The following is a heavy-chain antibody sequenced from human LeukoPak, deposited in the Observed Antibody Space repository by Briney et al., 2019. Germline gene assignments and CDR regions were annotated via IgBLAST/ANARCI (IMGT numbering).Heavy chain of an antibody. D-gene: IGHD6-6*01. CDR1: GGTFSSYA. J-gene: IGHJ6*02. V-gene: IGHV1-69*13. Sequence: SVRVSCKASGGTFSSYAISWVRQAPGQGLEWMGGIIPIFGTANYAQKFQGRVTITADESTSTAYMELSSLRSEDTAVYYCASTYSSSYGLYYYGMDVWGQGTTVTVSS. CDR2: IIPIFGTA. CDR3: ASTYSSSYGLYYYGMDV.